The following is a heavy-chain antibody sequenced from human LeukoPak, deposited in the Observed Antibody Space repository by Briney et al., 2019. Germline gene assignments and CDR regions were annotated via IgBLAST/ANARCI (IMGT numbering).Heavy chain of an antibody. CDR2: LDPEDGET. CDR3: ATPPLRWLVKGGYYFDY. CDR1: GYTLTELS. D-gene: IGHD6-19*01. V-gene: IGHV1-24*01. Sequence: ASVKVSCKVSGYTLTELSMHWVRQAPGEGLEWMGGLDPEDGETIYAQKFQGRVTMTEDTSTDTAYMELSSLRSEDTAVYYCATPPLRWLVKGGYYFDYWGQGTLVTVSS. J-gene: IGHJ4*02.